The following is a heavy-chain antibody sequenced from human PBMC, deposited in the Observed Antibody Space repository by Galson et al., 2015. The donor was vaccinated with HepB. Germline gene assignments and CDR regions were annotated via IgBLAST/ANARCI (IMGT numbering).Heavy chain of an antibody. CDR3: AVNMTRRTSDY. V-gene: IGHV3-48*01. J-gene: IGHJ4*02. Sequence: SLRLSCAASGFTFSSYSMNWVRQAPGKGLEWVSYISSSSSTIYYADSVKGRFTISRDNSKNTVFLQMNSLRAEDTAEYFCAVNMTRRTSDYWGSGTRVTGSS. CDR1: GFTFSSYS. D-gene: IGHD1-1*01. CDR2: ISSSSSTI.